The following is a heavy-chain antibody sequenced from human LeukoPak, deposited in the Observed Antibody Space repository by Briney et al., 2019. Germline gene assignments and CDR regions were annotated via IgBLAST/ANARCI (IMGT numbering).Heavy chain of an antibody. CDR2: IYYTGSI. CDR3: ARDRSRGYCSSTSCSDHDAFDI. D-gene: IGHD2-2*01. CDR1: GDSINDYY. V-gene: IGHV4-59*12. Sequence: SETLSLTCTVSGDSINDYYWSWIRQPPGRGLEWIGYIYYTGSITYNPSLKSRVTISVDTSKNQFSLKLSSVTAADTAVYYCARDRSRGYCSSTSCSDHDAFDIWGQGTMVTVSS. J-gene: IGHJ3*02.